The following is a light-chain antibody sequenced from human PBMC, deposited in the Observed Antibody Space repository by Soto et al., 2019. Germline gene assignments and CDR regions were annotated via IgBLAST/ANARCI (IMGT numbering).Light chain of an antibody. CDR3: QHYNSSPIT. J-gene: IGKJ5*01. V-gene: IGKV3-20*01. CDR1: QSVSSSY. CDR2: GAS. Sequence: ETVMTQSPSTLSVSPGERATLSCRASQSVSSSYLAWYQQRPGQPPRLLIYGASRRATGIPDRFSGSGSGTDFTLTISRLEPEDFAVFYCQHYNSSPITFGQGTRLEIK.